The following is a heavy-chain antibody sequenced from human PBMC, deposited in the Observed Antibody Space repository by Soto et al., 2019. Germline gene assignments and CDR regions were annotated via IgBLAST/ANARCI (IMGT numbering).Heavy chain of an antibody. CDR3: ARRGYCSGGSCDRGWFDP. CDR2: IIPIFGTA. V-gene: IGHV1-69*01. CDR1: GGTFSSYA. D-gene: IGHD2-15*01. Sequence: QVQLVQSGAEVKKPGSSVKVSCKASGGTFSSYAISWVRQAPGQGLEWMGGIIPIFGTANYAQKFQGRVTITADESTSTAYMELSSLRSEDTAVYYCARRGYCSGGSCDRGWFDPWGQGTLVTVSS. J-gene: IGHJ5*02.